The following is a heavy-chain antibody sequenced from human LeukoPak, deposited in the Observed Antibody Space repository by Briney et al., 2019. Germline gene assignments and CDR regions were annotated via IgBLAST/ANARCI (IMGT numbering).Heavy chain of an antibody. CDR2: IYYSGST. V-gene: IGHV4-59*01. CDR1: GGSISSYY. D-gene: IGHD6-13*01. Sequence: SETSSLTCTVSGGSISSYYWSWIRQPPGKGLEWIGYIYYSGSTNFNPSLKSRVTISVDTSKNQFSLKLSSVTAADTAVYYCARDRRIAAAGTYYYYGMDVWGQETTVTVSS. CDR3: ARDRRIAAAGTYYYYGMDV. J-gene: IGHJ6*02.